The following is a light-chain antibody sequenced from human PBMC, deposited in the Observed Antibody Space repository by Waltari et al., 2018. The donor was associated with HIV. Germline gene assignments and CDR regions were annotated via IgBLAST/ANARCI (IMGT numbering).Light chain of an antibody. J-gene: IGLJ1*01. V-gene: IGLV3-1*01. CDR3: QAWDTNTAAV. CDR1: KLGDRF. Sequence: SHELTQPPSVSVSPGQTASITCSGDKLGDRFACWYQQKPGQSPVLVIYQGTKRPSGIPERFSGSNSGNTATLTISGTQTMDEADYYCQAWDTNTAAVFGTGTKVTVL. CDR2: QGT.